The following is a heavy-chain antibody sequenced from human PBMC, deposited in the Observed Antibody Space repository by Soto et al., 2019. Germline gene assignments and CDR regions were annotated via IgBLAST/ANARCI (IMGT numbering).Heavy chain of an antibody. Sequence: QITLKESGPSLVKPTQTLTLTCSCSGFSISADGVGVGWIRQPPGKALEWLAILYWDDDKRYSPSLNSRLTITKDPSSNQVLLPITNVDPADTATYFCAHSRRRPSCGGGNSYHFDSWGQGTLVTVSS. CDR2: LYWDDDK. D-gene: IGHD2-15*01. V-gene: IGHV2-5*02. CDR1: GFSISADGVG. J-gene: IGHJ4*02. CDR3: AHSRRRPSCGGGNSYHFDS.